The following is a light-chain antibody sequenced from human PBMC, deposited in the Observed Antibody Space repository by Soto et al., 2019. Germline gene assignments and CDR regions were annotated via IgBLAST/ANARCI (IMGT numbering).Light chain of an antibody. CDR3: QQRSSTPRT. CDR2: AAS. J-gene: IGKJ4*01. CDR1: QTITTRL. Sequence: DMRMTQSPASLSASVGDTVTITCRSSQTITTRLLNWYQKKPGEDPKLLIYAASSLQPGVPSTFSGSGSGTEFNLTISSLQSDEVATYYCQQRSSTPRTVGGGTQWEIK. V-gene: IGKV1-39*01.